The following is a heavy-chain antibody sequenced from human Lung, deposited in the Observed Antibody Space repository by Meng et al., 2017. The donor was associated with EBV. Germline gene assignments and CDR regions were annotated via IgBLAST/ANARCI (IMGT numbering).Heavy chain of an antibody. J-gene: IGHJ5*02. Sequence: VQLHSLGETLFKSSRTLSTTCPCIGDSCNVYCGNWSRQRPGKGPEWIGGIIHSGTTNYNPSLKSRVTISVDTSQNQFSLQLTSVTAADTAIYYCAREWGHSDNWYNYFDPWGQGTLVTVSS. D-gene: IGHD1-20*01. CDR3: AREWGHSDNWYNYFDP. CDR1: GDSCNVYC. V-gene: IGHV4-34*12. CDR2: IIHSGTT.